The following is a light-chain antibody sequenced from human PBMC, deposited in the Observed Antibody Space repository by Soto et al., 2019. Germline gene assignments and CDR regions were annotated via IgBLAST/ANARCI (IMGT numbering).Light chain of an antibody. V-gene: IGKV1-5*03. J-gene: IGKJ1*01. CDR3: QQYSTFPWT. Sequence: DIQLTHSPSTLSASIGDRVTITCRASQRIGSWLAWYQQRPGKAPNVLIYKASNLERGVPSRFSGSGSETEFTITISSLQPEDFATYYCQQYSTFPWTFGQGTKVEL. CDR1: QRIGSW. CDR2: KAS.